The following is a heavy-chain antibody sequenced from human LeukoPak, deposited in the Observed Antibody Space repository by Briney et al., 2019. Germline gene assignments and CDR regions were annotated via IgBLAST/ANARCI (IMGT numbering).Heavy chain of an antibody. CDR2: INGCNSKP. CDR1: GYSFTNYA. J-gene: IGHJ6*03. V-gene: IGHV1-18*01. D-gene: IGHD3-10*01. CDR3: ARVGLRSRAGRRGTRDYIDV. Sequence: ASVKVSCKASGYSFTNYAIHWVRQAPGQRLEWMGWINGCNSKPYYAQNFQGRVTMTTDTSASTAYMELRTLRSDDTAVYFCARVGLRSRAGRRGTRDYIDVWRKRTTVIVPS.